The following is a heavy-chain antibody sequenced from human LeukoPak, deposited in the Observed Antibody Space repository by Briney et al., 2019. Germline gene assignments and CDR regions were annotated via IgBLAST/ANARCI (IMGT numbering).Heavy chain of an antibody. CDR2: INHSGST. J-gene: IGHJ6*02. CDR3: ARVRPIAAAQYPYYYYYGMDV. CDR1: GGSISSYY. V-gene: IGHV4-34*01. D-gene: IGHD6-13*01. Sequence: PSETLSLTCTVSGGSISSYYWSWIRQPPGKGLEWIGEINHSGSTNYNPSLKSRVTISVDTSKNQFSLKLSSVTAADTAVYYCARVRPIAAAQYPYYYYYGMDVWGQGTTVTVSS.